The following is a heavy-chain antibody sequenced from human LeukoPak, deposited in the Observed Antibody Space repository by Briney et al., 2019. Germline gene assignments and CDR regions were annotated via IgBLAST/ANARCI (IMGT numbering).Heavy chain of an antibody. CDR3: ARDMGTSSWHAFDN. V-gene: IGHV3-48*01. Sequence: PGGSLRLSCAASGFTFRTYYMNWVRQTPGKGLEWVSYISPSSGAIHYADSVKGRFTISRDNAKTSLSLQMNSLRAEDTAVYYCARDMGTSSWHAFDNWGQGTLVTVSS. CDR2: ISPSSGAI. CDR1: GFTFRTYY. D-gene: IGHD6-13*01. J-gene: IGHJ4*02.